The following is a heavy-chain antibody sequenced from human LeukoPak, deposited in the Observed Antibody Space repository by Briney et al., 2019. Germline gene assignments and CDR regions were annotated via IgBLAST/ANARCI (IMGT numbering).Heavy chain of an antibody. J-gene: IGHJ5*02. CDR3: ARALFLGDWFDP. V-gene: IGHV3-74*01. D-gene: IGHD3-16*01. CDR2: INSDGRST. Sequence: GGSLRLSCAASGFTFSTYCMHWVRQAPGKGRVWVSRINSDGRSTSYADSVKGRFTISRDNAKSTLYLQMNGLRAEDTAVYYCARALFLGDWFDPWGQGTLVTVSS. CDR1: GFTFSTYC.